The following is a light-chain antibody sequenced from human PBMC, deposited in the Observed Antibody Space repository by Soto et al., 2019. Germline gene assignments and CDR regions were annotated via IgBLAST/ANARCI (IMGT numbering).Light chain of an antibody. CDR1: QSVSSY. CDR3: QQRSNWIT. Sequence: EIVLTQSPAALSLSPWERATLSGRASQSVSSYLAWYQQKPGQAPRLLIYDASNRATGIPARFSGSGSGTDFTLTISSLEPEDFAVYYCQQRSNWITFGQGTRLEIK. V-gene: IGKV3-11*01. J-gene: IGKJ5*01. CDR2: DAS.